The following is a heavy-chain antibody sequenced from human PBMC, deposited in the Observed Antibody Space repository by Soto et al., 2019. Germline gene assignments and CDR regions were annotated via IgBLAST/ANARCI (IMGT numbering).Heavy chain of an antibody. J-gene: IGHJ4*02. CDR2: ISPKSTYR. CDR1: GFPFSDYY. V-gene: IGHV3-11*06. CDR3: ARGGGGGLFEH. D-gene: IGHD2-21*01. Sequence: GGSLRLSCATSGFPFSDYYTSWIRQAPGKGLEWLSHISPKSTYRNYADSVKGRFTISRDNTKSSLFLQMNSLGVEDTAVYYCARGGGGGLFEHWGQGVLVTVSS.